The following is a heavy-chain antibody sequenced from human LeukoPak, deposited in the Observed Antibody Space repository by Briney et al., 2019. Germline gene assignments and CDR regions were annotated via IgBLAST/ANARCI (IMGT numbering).Heavy chain of an antibody. J-gene: IGHJ3*02. CDR1: GYSFTSYW. V-gene: IGHV5-51*01. D-gene: IGHD6-13*01. Sequence: GESLKISCKGSGYSFTSYWIGWVRQMPGKGLEWMGIIYPGDSDTRYSPSFQGQVTISADKSISTAYLQWSSLKASDTAMYYCARHSYPGIAAQNDAFDIWGQGTMVTVSS. CDR2: IYPGDSDT. CDR3: ARHSYPGIAAQNDAFDI.